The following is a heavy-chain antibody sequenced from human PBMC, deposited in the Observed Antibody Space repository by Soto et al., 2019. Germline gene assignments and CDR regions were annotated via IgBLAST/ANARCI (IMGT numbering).Heavy chain of an antibody. V-gene: IGHV6-1*01. CDR1: GDSVSSNSAA. CDR3: ARGLNYYASGSPSHGMDV. CDR2: TYYRSKWYN. D-gene: IGHD3-10*01. Sequence: PSQTLSLTCAISGDSVSSNSAAWNWIRQSPSRGLEWLGRTYYRSKWYNDYAVSVESRITINPDPSKNQFSLQLNSVTPEDTAIYYCARGLNYYASGSPSHGMDVWGQGTTVTVSS. J-gene: IGHJ6*02.